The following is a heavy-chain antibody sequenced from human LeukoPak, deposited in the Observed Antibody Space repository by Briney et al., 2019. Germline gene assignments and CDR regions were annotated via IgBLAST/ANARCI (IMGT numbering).Heavy chain of an antibody. J-gene: IGHJ5*02. Sequence: ASVKVSCKASGGTFSSYAISWVRQAPGQGLEWMGRIIPIFRTANYAQKFQGRVTITTDESTSTAYMELSSLRSEDTAVYYCARGYSSSPNWFDPWGQGTLVTVSS. CDR1: GGTFSSYA. CDR2: IIPIFRTA. D-gene: IGHD6-13*01. CDR3: ARGYSSSPNWFDP. V-gene: IGHV1-69*05.